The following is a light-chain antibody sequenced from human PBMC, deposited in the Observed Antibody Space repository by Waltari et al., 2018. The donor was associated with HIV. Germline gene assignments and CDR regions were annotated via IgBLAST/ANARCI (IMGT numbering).Light chain of an antibody. J-gene: IGLJ2*01. Sequence: QSALTQPPSASGSPGPSVTLSCTATNSDIGTYDYVPWYQQHPGKAPNLVISEVTKRPSGVSDRFSGSKSGNTAFLTVSGLQAEDEADYYCSSFANRDGFYVLFGGGTRLTVL. CDR3: SSFANRDGFYVL. CDR2: EVT. V-gene: IGLV2-8*01. CDR1: NSDIGTYDY.